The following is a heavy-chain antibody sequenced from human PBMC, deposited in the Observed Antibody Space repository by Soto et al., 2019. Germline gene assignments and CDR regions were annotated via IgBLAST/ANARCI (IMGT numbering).Heavy chain of an antibody. D-gene: IGHD3-10*01. Sequence: HSETLSLTCTVSGGSISSYYWSWIRQPPGKGLEWIGYIYYSGSTNYNPSLKSRVTISVDTSKNQFSLKLSSVTAADTAVYYCARQLWFGELAWFDPWGQGTLVTVSS. V-gene: IGHV4-59*01. CDR2: IYYSGST. CDR1: GGSISSYY. J-gene: IGHJ5*02. CDR3: ARQLWFGELAWFDP.